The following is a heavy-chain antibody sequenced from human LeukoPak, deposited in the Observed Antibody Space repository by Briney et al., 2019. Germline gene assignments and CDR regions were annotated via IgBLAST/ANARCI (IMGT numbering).Heavy chain of an antibody. CDR3: ARSAESSSWVEFDY. J-gene: IGHJ4*02. CDR1: GYTFTSYG. CDR2: ISAYNGNT. D-gene: IGHD6-13*01. V-gene: IGHV1-18*01. Sequence: ASVKVSCKASGYTFTSYGISWVRQAPGQGLEWMGWISAYNGNTNYVQKLQGRVTMTTDTSTSTAYMELRSLRSEDTAVYYCARSAESSSWVEFDYWGQGTLVTVSS.